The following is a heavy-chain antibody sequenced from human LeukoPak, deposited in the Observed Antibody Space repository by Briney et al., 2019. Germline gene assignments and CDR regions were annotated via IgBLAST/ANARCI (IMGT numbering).Heavy chain of an antibody. CDR3: EREYSSTSGRLYDY. Sequence: GASVKVSCKASGYTFTGYYMHWVRQAPGQGLEWMGWIAPNSGGTNYAQNFQGRVTMTRDTSINTAYMELTRLTSDDTAVYYCEREYSSTSGRLYDYWGLGTLVTVSS. CDR1: GYTFTGYY. J-gene: IGHJ4*02. V-gene: IGHV1-2*02. D-gene: IGHD6-6*01. CDR2: IAPNSGGT.